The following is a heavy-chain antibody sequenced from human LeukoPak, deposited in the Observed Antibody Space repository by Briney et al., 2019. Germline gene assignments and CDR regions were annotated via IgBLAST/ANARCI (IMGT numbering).Heavy chain of an antibody. CDR3: ARETIMVWGVTGNWFDT. V-gene: IGHV4-59*12. D-gene: IGHD3-10*01. J-gene: IGHJ5*02. CDR2: ITYSGTT. Sequence: SETLSLTCAVSGGSISDYYWSWIRQAPGKGLESIGCITYSGTTNYNPSLKSRVILSQDTSKNQFSLKLSSVTAADTAVYYCARETIMVWGVTGNWFDTWGQGTQVTVSS. CDR1: GGSISDYY.